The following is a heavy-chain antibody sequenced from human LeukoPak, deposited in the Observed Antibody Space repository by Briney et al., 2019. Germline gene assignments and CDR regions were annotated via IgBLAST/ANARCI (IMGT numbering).Heavy chain of an antibody. CDR1: GGTFSSYA. CDR2: IIPIFGTA. J-gene: IGHJ4*02. D-gene: IGHD3-9*01. V-gene: IGHV1-69*13. CDR3: ASDPSVLRYFDWPDYFDY. Sequence: SVKVSCKASGGTFSSYAISWVRQAPGQGLEWMGGIIPIFGTANYAQKFQGRVTITADESTSTAYMELSSLRSEDTAVYYCASDPSVLRYFDWPDYFDYWGQGTLVIVSS.